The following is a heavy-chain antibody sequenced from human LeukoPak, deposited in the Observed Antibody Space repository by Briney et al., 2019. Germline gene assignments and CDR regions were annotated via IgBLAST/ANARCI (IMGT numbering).Heavy chain of an antibody. J-gene: IGHJ4*02. Sequence: GGSLRLSCEASGFTFSNYNMNWVRQAPGKGLEWVSSISSSGSYIYYADSLQGRFTISRDNAQNSLYLQMTSLRAEDTAVYYCAREYYDGGNSGYYYVELYYFDYWGQGTLVTVSS. CDR1: GFTFSNYN. D-gene: IGHD3-22*01. V-gene: IGHV3-21*01. CDR3: AREYYDGGNSGYYYVELYYFDY. CDR2: ISSSGSYI.